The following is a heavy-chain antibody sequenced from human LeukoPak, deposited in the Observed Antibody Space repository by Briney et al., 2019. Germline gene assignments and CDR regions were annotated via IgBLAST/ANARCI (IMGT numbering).Heavy chain of an antibody. Sequence: PSETLSLTCSVSGGSISSSSYYWGWIRQPPGKGLEWIGSIYYSGSTYYNPSLKSRLTISVDTSKNHFSLKLTSVTAADTAVYYCARDGRASLDYWGQGTLVTVSS. J-gene: IGHJ4*02. CDR1: GGSISSSSYY. V-gene: IGHV4-39*07. CDR2: IYYSGST. CDR3: ARDGRASLDY. D-gene: IGHD1-26*01.